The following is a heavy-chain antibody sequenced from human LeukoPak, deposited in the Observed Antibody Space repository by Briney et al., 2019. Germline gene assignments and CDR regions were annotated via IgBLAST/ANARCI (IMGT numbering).Heavy chain of an antibody. CDR1: GFTVSGNY. CDR3: ARARYSGYDSPYYFDY. CDR2: IYSGGST. V-gene: IGHV3-53*01. Sequence: GGSLRLSCAASGFTVSGNYMSWVRQAPGKGLEWVSVIYSGGSTYYADSVKGRFTISRDNSKNTLYLQMNSLRAEDTAVYYCARARYSGYDSPYYFDYWGQGTPVTVSS. J-gene: IGHJ4*02. D-gene: IGHD5-12*01.